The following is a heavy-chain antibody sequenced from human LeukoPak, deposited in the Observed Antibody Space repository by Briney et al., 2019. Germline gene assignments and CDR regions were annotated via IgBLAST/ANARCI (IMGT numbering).Heavy chain of an antibody. D-gene: IGHD5/OR15-5a*01. V-gene: IGHV1-2*02. J-gene: IGHJ4*02. Sequence: ASVKVSCTASGYIFTGFFIQWVRQAPGQGLEWMGWINPTSGDTNSSQKFQGRVTMTRDTSISTAYMELSRLKSDDTAFYYCATGRDLVSTTSPFDYWGQGTLVTVSS. CDR1: GYIFTGFF. CDR2: INPTSGDT. CDR3: ATGRDLVSTTSPFDY.